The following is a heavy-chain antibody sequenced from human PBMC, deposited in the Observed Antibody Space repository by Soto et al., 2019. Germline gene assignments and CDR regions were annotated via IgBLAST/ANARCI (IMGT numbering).Heavy chain of an antibody. CDR3: AKGRVVVITYDAFDI. J-gene: IGHJ3*02. CDR2: ISWNSGSI. D-gene: IGHD3-22*01. Sequence: GGSLRLSCAASGFTFDDYAMHWVRQAPGKGLEWVSGISWNSGSIGYADSVKGRFTISRDNAKNSLYLQMNSLRAEDTALYYCAKGRVVVITYDAFDIRGQGTMVTVSS. CDR1: GFTFDDYA. V-gene: IGHV3-9*01.